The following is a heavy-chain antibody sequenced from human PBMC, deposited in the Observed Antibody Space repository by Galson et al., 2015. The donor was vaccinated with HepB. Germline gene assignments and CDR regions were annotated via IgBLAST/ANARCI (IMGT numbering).Heavy chain of an antibody. D-gene: IGHD1-1*01. CDR3: ARDSRLELRLNNYFSYGMDV. V-gene: IGHV1-18*01. CDR2: FSGYDGST. CDR1: GYSFSNYG. Sequence: QSGAEVKKPGTSVKVSCKASGYSFSNYGLSWIRQAPGRGLEWLGWFSGYDGSTNYAPRFQGRVSMTADASTGTAYLELRNLRSDDTAVYYCARDSRLELRLNNYFSYGMDVWGQGSAVIVSS. J-gene: IGHJ6*02.